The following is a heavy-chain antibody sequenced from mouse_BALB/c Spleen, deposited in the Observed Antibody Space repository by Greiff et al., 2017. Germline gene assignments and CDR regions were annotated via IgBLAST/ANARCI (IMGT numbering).Heavy chain of an antibody. V-gene: IGHV5-6*03. Sequence: EVMLVESGGGLVQPGGSLKLSCAASGFTFSSYTMSWVRQTPEKRLEWVAYISSGGSYTYYPDSVKGRFTISRDNAKNTLYLQMSSLKSEDTAMYYCAHYDYYWGQGTSVTVSS. J-gene: IGHJ4*01. CDR1: GFTFSSYT. CDR3: AHYDYY. CDR2: ISSGGSYT. D-gene: IGHD2-4*01.